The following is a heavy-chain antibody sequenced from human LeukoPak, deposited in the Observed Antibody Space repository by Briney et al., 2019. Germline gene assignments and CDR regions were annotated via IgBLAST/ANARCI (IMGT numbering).Heavy chain of an antibody. Sequence: GASVRVSYKASGYTFTSYAMNWVRQAPGQGLEWMGWINTKTGNPTYGQGFTGRFVFSLDTSVNTAYLQISSLKAEDTAVYYCARLGGFDILGLDYWGQGTLVTVSS. CDR1: GYTFTSYA. CDR3: ARLGGFDILGLDY. J-gene: IGHJ4*02. D-gene: IGHD3-9*01. V-gene: IGHV7-4-1*02. CDR2: INTKTGNP.